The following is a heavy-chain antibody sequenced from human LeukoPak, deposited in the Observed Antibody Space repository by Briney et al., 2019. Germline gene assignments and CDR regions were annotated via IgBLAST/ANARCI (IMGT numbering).Heavy chain of an antibody. CDR3: TREPNFDC. V-gene: IGHV3-15*01. D-gene: IGHD1-26*01. CDR1: GVTFSNAW. CDR2: IKSKAAGGTT. Sequence: GGSLRLSCAASGVTFSNAWMSWVRQAPGKGLEWVGRIKSKAAGGTTDYAAPVTGRLTISRDDSRNTMYLQMDSLKTEDTAVYYCTREPNFDCWGQGTLVIVSS. J-gene: IGHJ4*02.